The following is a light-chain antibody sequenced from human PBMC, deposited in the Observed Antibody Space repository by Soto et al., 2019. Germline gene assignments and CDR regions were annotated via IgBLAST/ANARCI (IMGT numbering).Light chain of an antibody. CDR2: DFS. V-gene: IGLV2-14*03. J-gene: IGLJ1*01. CDR1: SSDVGGFYY. Sequence: QSALTQPASVSGSPGQSITISCTGTSSDVGGFYYVSWYQHHPGKAPKLMIYDFSNRPLGVFNRFSGSKSCNTASLTISWLQPEDEADYYCSSYTTSNTRQIVFGTGTKVTVL. CDR3: SSYTTSNTRQIV.